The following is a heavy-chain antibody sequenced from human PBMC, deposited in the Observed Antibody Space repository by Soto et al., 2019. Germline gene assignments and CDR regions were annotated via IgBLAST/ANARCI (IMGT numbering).Heavy chain of an antibody. Sequence: QVQLVESGGGVVQPGRSLRLSCAASGFTFSSYGMHWVRHAPGKGLEWVAVISYDGGNKYYADSAKGRFTISRDNSKNTLYLQMNSLRAADTAVYYCAKGDRIAAAGHFDYWGQGTLVTVSS. D-gene: IGHD6-13*01. J-gene: IGHJ4*02. CDR1: GFTFSSYG. V-gene: IGHV3-30*18. CDR3: AKGDRIAAAGHFDY. CDR2: ISYDGGNK.